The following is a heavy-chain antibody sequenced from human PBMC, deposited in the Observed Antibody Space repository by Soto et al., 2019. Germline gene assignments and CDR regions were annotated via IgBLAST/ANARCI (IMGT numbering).Heavy chain of an antibody. CDR1: GYTFTSYA. CDR2: INAGNGNT. Sequence: GASVKVSCKXSGYTFTSYAMHWVRQAPGQRLEWMGWINAGNGNTKYSQKFQGRVTITRDTSASTAYMELSSLRSEDTAVYYCASALGIAAAGAFDYWGQGTLVTSPQ. CDR3: ASALGIAAAGAFDY. D-gene: IGHD6-13*01. V-gene: IGHV1-3*01. J-gene: IGHJ4*02.